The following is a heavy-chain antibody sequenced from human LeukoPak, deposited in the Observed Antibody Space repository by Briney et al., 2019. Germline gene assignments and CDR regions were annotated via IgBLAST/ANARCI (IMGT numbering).Heavy chain of an antibody. CDR1: GGSISSSSYY. CDR2: INHSGST. CDR3: ASFLYGMDV. D-gene: IGHD2/OR15-2a*01. Sequence: PSETLSLTCTVSGGSISSSSYYWGWIRQPPGKGLEWIGEINHSGSTNYNPSLKSRVTISVDTSKNQFSLKLSSVTAADTAVYYCASFLYGMDVWGQGTTVTVSS. V-gene: IGHV4-39*07. J-gene: IGHJ6*02.